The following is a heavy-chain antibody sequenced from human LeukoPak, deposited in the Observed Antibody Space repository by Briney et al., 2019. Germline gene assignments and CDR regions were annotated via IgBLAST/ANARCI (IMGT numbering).Heavy chain of an antibody. CDR3: AKDRQWLVNSIDY. D-gene: IGHD6-19*01. CDR1: GFTFSSYG. V-gene: IGHV3-30*02. CDR2: IRYDGSNK. J-gene: IGHJ4*02. Sequence: GGSLRLSCAASGFTFSSYGMHWVRQAPGKGLEWVAFIRYDGSNKYYADSVKGRFTISRDNSRNTLYLQMNSLRAEDTAVYYCAKDRQWLVNSIDYWGQGTLVTVSS.